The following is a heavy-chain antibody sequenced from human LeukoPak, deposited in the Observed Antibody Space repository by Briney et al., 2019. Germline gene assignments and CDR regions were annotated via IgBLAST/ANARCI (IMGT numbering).Heavy chain of an antibody. D-gene: IGHD3-10*01. J-gene: IGHJ6*03. CDR1: GFTFSSYS. Sequence: GGSLRLSCAASGFTFSSYSMNWVRQAPGKGLEWVSSISSSSSYIYYADSVKGRFTISRDNSKNTLYLQMNGLRAEDTAVYYCAKDSPLIWFGEPHMDVWGKGTTVTISS. V-gene: IGHV3-21*04. CDR2: ISSSSSYI. CDR3: AKDSPLIWFGEPHMDV.